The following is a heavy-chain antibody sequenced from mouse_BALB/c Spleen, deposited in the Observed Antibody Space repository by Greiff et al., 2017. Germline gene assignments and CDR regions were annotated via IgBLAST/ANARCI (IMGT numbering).Heavy chain of an antibody. J-gene: IGHJ2*01. CDR2: ISYSGST. D-gene: IGHD2-3*01. CDR1: GYSITSDYA. Sequence: DVKLQESGPGLVKPSQSLSLTCTVTGYSITSDYAWNWIRQFPGNKLEWMGYISYSGSTSYNPSLKSRISITRDTSKNQFFLQLNSVTTEDTATYYCARWLLPDYFDDWGQGTTLTVSS. CDR3: ARWLLPDYFDD. V-gene: IGHV3-2*02.